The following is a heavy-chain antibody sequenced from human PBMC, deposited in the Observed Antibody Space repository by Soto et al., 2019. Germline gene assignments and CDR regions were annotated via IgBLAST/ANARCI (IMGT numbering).Heavy chain of an antibody. V-gene: IGHV3-33*01. Sequence: QVQLVESGGGVVQPGGSLRLSCRTSGFTFNPYGMHWVRQAPGQGLEWVAIIWYDGSNKYYADSVKGRFTISRDNSKNTLYVQMNRLRAEDTAVYYCARSDCTGAYCYSWPVNYGVAVWGQGTTVTVSS. J-gene: IGHJ6*02. CDR3: ARSDCTGAYCYSWPVNYGVAV. CDR2: IWYDGSNK. D-gene: IGHD2-15*01. CDR1: GFTFNPYG.